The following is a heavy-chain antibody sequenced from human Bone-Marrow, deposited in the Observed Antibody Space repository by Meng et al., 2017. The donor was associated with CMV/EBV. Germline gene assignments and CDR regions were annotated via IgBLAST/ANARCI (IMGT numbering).Heavy chain of an antibody. CDR2: TNPNSGNT. J-gene: IGHJ4*02. V-gene: IGHV1-8*01. CDR3: ATALTTVTTLFDY. D-gene: IGHD4-17*01. Sequence: ASVKVSCKASGYTFNSYDINWVRQATGQGLEWMGWTNPNSGNTGYAQKFQGRVTITRNTSISTAYMEMSSLRSEDTAVYYCATALTTVTTLFDYWGQGTLVTVSS. CDR1: GYTFNSYD.